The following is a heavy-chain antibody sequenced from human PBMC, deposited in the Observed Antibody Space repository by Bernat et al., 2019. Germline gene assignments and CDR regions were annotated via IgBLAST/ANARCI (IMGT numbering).Heavy chain of an antibody. CDR1: GFTFSSYG. Sequence: QVQLVESGGGVVQPGRSLRLSCAASGFTFSSYGMHWVRQAPGKGLEWVAVIWYDGSNKYYADSVKGRFTISRDNSTNTLYLQMNSLRAADTAVYYCARDRGWGRYGDYATYFDLWGRGTLVTVSS. V-gene: IGHV3-33*01. J-gene: IGHJ2*01. CDR2: IWYDGSNK. D-gene: IGHD4-17*01. CDR3: ARDRGWGRYGDYATYFDL.